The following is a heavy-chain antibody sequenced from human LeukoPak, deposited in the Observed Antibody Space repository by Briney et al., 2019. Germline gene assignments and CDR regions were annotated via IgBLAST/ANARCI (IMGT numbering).Heavy chain of an antibody. D-gene: IGHD4-4*01. V-gene: IGHV1-2*02. J-gene: IGHJ4*02. Sequence: GASVKVSCKASGYAFTDYYMHWVRQAPGQGLEWMGLINLDSGATNYAENFQGRVTMTRDTSSSTAYMEVIRLIYDDTAVYYCARERATVTSDRGQGTLVTVSS. CDR3: ARERATVTSD. CDR2: INLDSGAT. CDR1: GYAFTDYY.